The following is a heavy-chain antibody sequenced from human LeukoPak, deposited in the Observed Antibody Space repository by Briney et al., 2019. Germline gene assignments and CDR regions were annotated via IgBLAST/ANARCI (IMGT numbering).Heavy chain of an antibody. CDR3: ARDRPQGNDYSNYVGGNWFDP. D-gene: IGHD4-11*01. CDR2: MNPSGGST. J-gene: IGHJ5*02. V-gene: IGHV1-46*01. CDR1: GYTFTSYY. Sequence: ASVKVSCKASGYTFTSYYMHWVRQAPGQGLEWMGIMNPSGGSTSYAQKFQGRVTMTRDTSTSTVYMELSSLRSEDTAVYYCARDRPQGNDYSNYVGGNWFDPWGQGTLVTVSS.